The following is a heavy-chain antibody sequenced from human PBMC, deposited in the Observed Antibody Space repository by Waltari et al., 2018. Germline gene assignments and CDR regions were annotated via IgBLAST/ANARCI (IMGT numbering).Heavy chain of an antibody. Sequence: QVQLQQWGAGLLKPSETLSLTCAVSGGPFSGYFWSWIRQTPGKGLEWIGEMNHGGSTNDNPSLKSRVAISADTSKNQFSLKVTSVTAADTALYYCARGRHSSSNIFWYFDLWGRGTLVTVSS. CDR3: ARGRHSSSNIFWYFDL. J-gene: IGHJ2*01. CDR2: MNHGGST. CDR1: GGPFSGYF. D-gene: IGHD6-13*01. V-gene: IGHV4-34*01.